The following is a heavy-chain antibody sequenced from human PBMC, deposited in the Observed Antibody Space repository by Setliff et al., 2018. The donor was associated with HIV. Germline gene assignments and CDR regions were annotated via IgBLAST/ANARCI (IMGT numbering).Heavy chain of an antibody. CDR3: ASPSFGDVDYYYGMDV. CDR1: GYTSTSFS. CDR2: INPSGDVI. Sequence: ASVKVSCKAPGYTSTSFSLHWVRQAPGQGLEWMGIINPSGDVIRYAQKFQGRVTMTRDTSTSTVYMDLSSLRSEDTAVYYCASPSFGDVDYYYGMDVWGQGTTVTVS. J-gene: IGHJ6*02. V-gene: IGHV1-46*01. D-gene: IGHD3-10*01.